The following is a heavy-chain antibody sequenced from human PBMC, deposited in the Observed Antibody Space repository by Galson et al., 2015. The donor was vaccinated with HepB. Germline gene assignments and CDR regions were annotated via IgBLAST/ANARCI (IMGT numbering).Heavy chain of an antibody. V-gene: IGHV3-23*01. CDR1: GFTFGDYA. Sequence: SLRLSCAASGFTFGDYAMSWFRQAPGKGLEWVSAISGSGGSTYYADSVKGRFTISRDNSKNTLYLQMNSLRAEDTAVYYCAKVWSGVVVSDAFDIWGQGTMVTVSS. CDR2: ISGSGGST. CDR3: AKVWSGVVVSDAFDI. J-gene: IGHJ3*02. D-gene: IGHD3-10*01.